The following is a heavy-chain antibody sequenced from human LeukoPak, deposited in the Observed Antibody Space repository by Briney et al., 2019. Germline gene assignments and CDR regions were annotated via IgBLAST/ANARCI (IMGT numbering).Heavy chain of an antibody. CDR3: AVSAAALFDP. V-gene: IGHV4-34*01. Sequence: PSETLSLTCAVYGGSFSGYYWSWIRQPPGKGLEWIGEINRSGSTNYNSSLSLKSRVTISVDTSKNQFSLKLSSVIAADTAVYYCAVSAAALFDPWGQGTLVTVSS. D-gene: IGHD6-6*01. J-gene: IGHJ5*02. CDR2: INRSGST. CDR1: GGSFSGYY.